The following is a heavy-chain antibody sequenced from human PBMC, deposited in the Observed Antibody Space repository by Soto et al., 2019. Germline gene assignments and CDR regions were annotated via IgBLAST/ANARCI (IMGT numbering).Heavy chain of an antibody. CDR1: GGSISSYY. D-gene: IGHD3-9*01. J-gene: IGHJ6*02. Sequence: SETLSLTCTVSGGSISSYYWSWIRQPPGKGLEWIGYIYYSGSTNYNPSLKSRVTISVDTSKNQFSLKLSSVTAADTAVYYCARVPYQRSREYYDILTGYSMDVWGQGTTVTVSS. V-gene: IGHV4-59*01. CDR3: ARVPYQRSREYYDILTGYSMDV. CDR2: IYYSGST.